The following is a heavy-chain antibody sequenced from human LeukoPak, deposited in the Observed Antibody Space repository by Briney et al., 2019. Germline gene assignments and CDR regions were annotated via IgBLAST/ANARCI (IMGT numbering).Heavy chain of an antibody. CDR1: GFTLSTYA. D-gene: IGHD3-16*01. CDR3: ARDLSWGSYTS. CDR2: ISGSGGST. V-gene: IGHV3-23*01. Sequence: GGSLRLSCAASGFTLSTYAMNWVRQAPGKGLEWVSVISGSGGSTYYTDSVKGRFTISRDNSKNTLYLQMNSLRAEDTAVYYCARDLSWGSYTSWGQGTLVTVSS. J-gene: IGHJ4*02.